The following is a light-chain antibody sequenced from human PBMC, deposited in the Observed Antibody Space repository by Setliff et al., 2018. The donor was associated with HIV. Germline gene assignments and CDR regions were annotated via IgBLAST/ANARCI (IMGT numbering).Light chain of an antibody. CDR3: SSYTSSTTLPYV. V-gene: IGLV2-14*03. CDR1: SSDVGGYNY. CDR2: GVS. J-gene: IGLJ1*01. Sequence: QSVLAQPASVSGSPGQSITISCTGTSSDVGGYNYVSRYRQHPGKAPKLMIYGVSNRPSGVSNRFSGSKSGNTASLTISGLQAEDEADYYCSSYTSSTTLPYVFGTGTKVTVL.